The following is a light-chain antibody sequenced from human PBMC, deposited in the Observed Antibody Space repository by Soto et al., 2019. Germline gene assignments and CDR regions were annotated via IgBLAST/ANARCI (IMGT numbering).Light chain of an antibody. V-gene: IGKV3-11*01. CDR1: QSVSIL. CDR3: QQRSNWPPLT. Sequence: EFVLTQSPGTLSFSPGERATLSRRASQSVSILLAWYQQKPGQAPRLLIHGATTRATGIPARFSGSGSGTEFTLTISSLEPEDFAVYYCQQRSNWPPLTFGGGTKVDIK. CDR2: GAT. J-gene: IGKJ4*01.